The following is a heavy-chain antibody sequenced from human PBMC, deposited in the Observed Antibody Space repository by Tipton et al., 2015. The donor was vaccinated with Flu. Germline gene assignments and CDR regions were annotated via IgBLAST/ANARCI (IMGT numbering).Heavy chain of an antibody. CDR1: GGSISSYY. CDR3: ARDRGDYFDY. D-gene: IGHD3-10*01. V-gene: IGHV4-59*01. CDR2: IYYSGST. J-gene: IGHJ4*02. Sequence: TLSLTCTVSGGSISSYYWSWIRQPPGKGLEWIGYIYYSGSTNYNPSLKSRVTISVDTSKNQFSLKLSSVTAADTAVYYCARDRGDYFDYWGQETLVTVSS.